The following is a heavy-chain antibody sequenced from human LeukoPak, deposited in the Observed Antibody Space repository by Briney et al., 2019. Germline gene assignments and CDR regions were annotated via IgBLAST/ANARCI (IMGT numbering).Heavy chain of an antibody. V-gene: IGHV4-59*01. Sequence: PSETLSLTCAVYGGSFSGYYWSWIRQPPGKGLEWIGYIYYSGSTNQNPSLKSRVTISIGTSKNQFSLKLSSVTAADTAVYYCAREREYSSGWYNDAFDIWGHGTMVTVSS. CDR1: GGSFSGYY. CDR3: AREREYSSGWYNDAFDI. CDR2: IYYSGST. J-gene: IGHJ3*02. D-gene: IGHD6-19*01.